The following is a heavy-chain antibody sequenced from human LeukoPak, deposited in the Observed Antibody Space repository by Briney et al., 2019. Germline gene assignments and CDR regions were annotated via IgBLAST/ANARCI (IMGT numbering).Heavy chain of an antibody. Sequence: SETLSLTCTVSGGSLSSSSYYWGWIRQPPGKGLEWIGSIYYSGSTYYNPSLKSRVTISVDTSKNQFSLKLSSVTAADTAVYYCARVYTKATFWFDPWGQGTLVTVSS. CDR2: IYYSGST. CDR1: GGSLSSSSYY. J-gene: IGHJ5*02. V-gene: IGHV4-39*07. D-gene: IGHD4-11*01. CDR3: ARVYTKATFWFDP.